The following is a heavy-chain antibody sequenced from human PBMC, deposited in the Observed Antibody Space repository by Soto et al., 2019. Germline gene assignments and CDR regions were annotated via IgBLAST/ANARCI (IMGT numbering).Heavy chain of an antibody. V-gene: IGHV4-31*03. CDR1: GGSITTVGNY. J-gene: IGHJ3*02. D-gene: IGHD1-26*01. CDR2: ISYSGST. CDR3: ARLLGSGNYLGIFDAFDI. Sequence: QVQLQESGPGLVQPSQTLSLACTVSGGSITTVGNYWSWIRQFPGKGLEWIGHISYSGSTNSNSSLRSRLSMSVDTSKNQFSLELSSVTAADTAVYYCARLLGSGNYLGIFDAFDIWGQGTVVTVSS.